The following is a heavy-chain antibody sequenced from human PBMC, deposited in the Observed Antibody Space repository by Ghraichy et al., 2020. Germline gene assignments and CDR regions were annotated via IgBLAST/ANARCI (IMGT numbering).Heavy chain of an antibody. D-gene: IGHD5-24*01. CDR1: GFIFSSYN. CDR3: ARDQDGWQNGMDV. J-gene: IGHJ6*02. V-gene: IGHV3-48*02. Sequence: GSLRLSCAASGFIFSSYNMNWVRQAPGKGLEWVSYITSSSRTIYYADSVKGRFTISRDNAKNSLYLQMNSLRDEDTAVYYCARDQDGWQNGMDVWGQGTTVTVSS. CDR2: ITSSSRTI.